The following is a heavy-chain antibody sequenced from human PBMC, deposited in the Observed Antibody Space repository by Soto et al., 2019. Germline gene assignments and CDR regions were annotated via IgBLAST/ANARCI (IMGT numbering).Heavy chain of an antibody. Sequence: QITLKESSPTLVKPTQTLTLTCTFSGFSLSTSGVGVGWIRQPPGKALEWLALIYWDDDNRYSPSLKSRLTSTKDTSKHQVVLTMTNMDPVDTATYYCAHRPNITVGYIFDYWGQGTLVTVSS. D-gene: IGHD5-12*01. CDR3: AHRPNITVGYIFDY. CDR2: IYWDDDN. CDR1: GFSLSTSGVG. J-gene: IGHJ4*02. V-gene: IGHV2-5*02.